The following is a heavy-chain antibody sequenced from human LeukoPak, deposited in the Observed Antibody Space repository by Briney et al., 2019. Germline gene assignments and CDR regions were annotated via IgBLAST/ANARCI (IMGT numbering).Heavy chain of an antibody. Sequence: PPGGSLRLSCAASGFTFSSYAMSWVRQAPGKGLEWVSAISGSGGSTYYADSVKGRFTISRDNSKNTLYLQMNSLRAEDTAVYYCAKGDGYGDYAYYYYGMDVWGQGTTVTVSS. D-gene: IGHD4-17*01. V-gene: IGHV3-23*01. CDR1: GFTFSSYA. J-gene: IGHJ6*02. CDR2: ISGSGGST. CDR3: AKGDGYGDYAYYYYGMDV.